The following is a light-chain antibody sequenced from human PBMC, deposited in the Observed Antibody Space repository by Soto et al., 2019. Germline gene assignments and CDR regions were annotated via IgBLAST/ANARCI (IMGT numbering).Light chain of an antibody. CDR3: QQYSNWPLT. CDR2: GAS. V-gene: IGKV3D-15*01. CDR1: QSVSNN. J-gene: IGKJ5*01. Sequence: EILLTQSPGTLSLSPGERATLSCRASQSVSNNYLAWYQQKPGQAPRLLIYGASSRATGIPARFSGRGSGTEFTLTISSLKSEDFEVYYCQQYSNWPLTFGGGTRLEIK.